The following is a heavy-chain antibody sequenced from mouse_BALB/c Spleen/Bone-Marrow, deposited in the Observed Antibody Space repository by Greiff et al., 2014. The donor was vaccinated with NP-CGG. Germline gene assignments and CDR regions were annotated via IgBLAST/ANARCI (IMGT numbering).Heavy chain of an antibody. CDR2: IYPGNSDT. D-gene: IGHD1-2*01. CDR3: TRLGHYNGYIFDY. J-gene: IGHJ2*01. Sequence: EVHLVESGTVLARPGASVKMSCKASGYSFTSYWMHWVKQRPGQGLECIGAIYPGNSDTTYNQQFKGKAKLTAVTSASTAYMELSSLTNEDSAVYYGTRLGHYNGYIFDYWGQGTTLTVSS. CDR1: GYSFTSYW. V-gene: IGHV1-5*01.